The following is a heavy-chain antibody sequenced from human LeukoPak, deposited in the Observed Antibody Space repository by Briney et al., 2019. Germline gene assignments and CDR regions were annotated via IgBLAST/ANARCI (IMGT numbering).Heavy chain of an antibody. D-gene: IGHD3-22*01. CDR1: GGSISSYY. J-gene: IGHJ4*02. Sequence: SETLSLTCTVSGGSISSYYWSWIRQPAGKGLEWIGRIYTSGSTNYNPSLKSRVTMSVDTSKNQFSLKLSSVTAADTAVYYCAILAGYYDSSGTRVDYWGQGTLVTVSS. V-gene: IGHV4-4*07. CDR3: AILAGYYDSSGTRVDY. CDR2: IYTSGST.